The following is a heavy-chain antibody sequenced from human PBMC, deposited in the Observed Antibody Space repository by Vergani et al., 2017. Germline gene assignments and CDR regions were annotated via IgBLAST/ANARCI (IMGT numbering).Heavy chain of an antibody. CDR1: GFTFSSSW. D-gene: IGHD1-7*01. J-gene: IGHJ4*02. CDR3: ARGLSRWNYAFDY. CDR2: INSDGSST. Sequence: EVQLLESGGGLVQLGGSLRLSCPASGFTFSSSWLHWVRQAPGKGLWGVSRINSDGSSTSYADSVKGRFTISRDNAKNTLYLQMNSLRAEDTAVYYCARGLSRWNYAFDYWGQGTLVTVSS. V-gene: IGHV3-74*02.